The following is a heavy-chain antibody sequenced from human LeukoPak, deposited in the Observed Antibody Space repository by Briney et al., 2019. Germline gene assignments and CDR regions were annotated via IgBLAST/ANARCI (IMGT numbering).Heavy chain of an antibody. CDR2: IYYSGST. J-gene: IGHJ6*03. CDR3: ARAGGYSYGYYYYYYMDV. Sequence: SETLSLTCTVSGGSISSHYWSWIRQPPGRGLEWIGYIYYSGSTNYNPSLKSRVTISVDTSKNQFSLKLSSVTAADTAVYYCARAGGYSYGYYYYYYMDVWGKGTTVTVSS. V-gene: IGHV4-59*11. CDR1: GGSISSHY. D-gene: IGHD5-18*01.